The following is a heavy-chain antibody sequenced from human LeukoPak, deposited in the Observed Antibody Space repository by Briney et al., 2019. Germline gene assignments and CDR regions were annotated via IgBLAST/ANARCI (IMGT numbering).Heavy chain of an antibody. D-gene: IGHD3-22*01. Sequence: GGSLRLSCAASGFTFISYAIHWVRQAPGKGLEWVAVISFHGTDSFYADSVKGRFTISRDNSKNTLYLQMSSLRADDTAVYYCARGTIDYYDSSGPEPVDYWGQGTLVTVSS. CDR3: ARGTIDYYDSSGPEPVDY. V-gene: IGHV3-30*04. J-gene: IGHJ4*02. CDR1: GFTFISYA. CDR2: ISFHGTDS.